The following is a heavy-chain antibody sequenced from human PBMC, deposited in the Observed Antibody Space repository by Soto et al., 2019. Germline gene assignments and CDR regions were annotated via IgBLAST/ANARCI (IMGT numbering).Heavy chain of an antibody. J-gene: IGHJ6*04. CDR3: ARARKGSGSDYYYHYGMDV. Sequence: SETLSLTCSVYGGSFSDYYWSWIRQPPGKGLEWIGEINHSGSANYNPSLKSRVTISVHTSKNQFSLKLSSVTAADTAVYYCARARKGSGSDYYYHYGMDVWGKGTTVTVSS. D-gene: IGHD3-3*01. CDR1: GGSFSDYY. V-gene: IGHV4-34*01. CDR2: INHSGSA.